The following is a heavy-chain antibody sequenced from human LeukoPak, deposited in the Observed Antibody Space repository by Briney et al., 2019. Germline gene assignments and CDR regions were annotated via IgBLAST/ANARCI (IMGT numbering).Heavy chain of an antibody. CDR2: IYYSGST. CDR3: ARAGFRGRYYGSGRSFDY. J-gene: IGHJ4*02. CDR1: GGSISNGGYY. D-gene: IGHD3-10*01. Sequence: SETLSLTCIVSGGSISNGGYYWSWIRQHPGKGLEWIGYIYYSGSTYYNPSLKSRVTISVDTSKNQFSLKLSSVTAADTAVYYCARAGFRGRYYGSGRSFDYWGQGTLVTVSS. V-gene: IGHV4-31*03.